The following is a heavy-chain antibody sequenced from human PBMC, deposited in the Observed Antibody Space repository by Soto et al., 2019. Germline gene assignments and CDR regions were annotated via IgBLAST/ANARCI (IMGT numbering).Heavy chain of an antibody. CDR1: GFAFDGFT. CDR3: ARGGVGTTGSFDF. V-gene: IGHV3-23*01. Sequence: VQVLESGGGLVQPGGSLRLSCSVSGFAFDGFTMSWVRQAPGKGLEWVSSISGSATRTYYADSVQGRFTISRDNSTSTLYLQMNSLRVEDTAEYYCARGGVGTTGSFDFWGQGTLVAVSS. CDR2: ISGSATRT. D-gene: IGHD3-16*01. J-gene: IGHJ4*02.